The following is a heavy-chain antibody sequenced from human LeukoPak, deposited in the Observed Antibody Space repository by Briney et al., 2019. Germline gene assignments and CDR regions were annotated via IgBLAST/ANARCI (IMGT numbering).Heavy chain of an antibody. V-gene: IGHV4-59*01. CDR1: GGSINSYN. D-gene: IGHD3-10*01. J-gene: IGHJ4*02. Sequence: SETLSLTCIVSGGSINSYNWNWIRQPPGKGLEWIGYMYNSGSTNNNPSLKSRVTISVDKSKNQFSLKLSSVTAADTAVYYCARGFGVNFDYWGQGTLVTVSS. CDR3: ARGFGVNFDY. CDR2: MYNSGST.